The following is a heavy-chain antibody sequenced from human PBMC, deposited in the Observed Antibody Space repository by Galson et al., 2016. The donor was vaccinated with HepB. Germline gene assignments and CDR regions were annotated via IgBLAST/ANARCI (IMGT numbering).Heavy chain of an antibody. V-gene: IGHV1-24*01. J-gene: IGHJ4*02. CDR2: FDTEDAEI. Sequence: SVKVSCKVSGYTLTEFSMHWVRQAPGKGLEWMGGFDTEDAEIIFAQKFQGRVTVTEDTSTDTAYLELSGLTSEDTAVYYCATDPLTLLSFGDFDPVWGQGTLVTVSS. CDR1: GYTLTEFS. CDR3: ATDPLTLLSFGDFDPV. D-gene: IGHD3-10*01.